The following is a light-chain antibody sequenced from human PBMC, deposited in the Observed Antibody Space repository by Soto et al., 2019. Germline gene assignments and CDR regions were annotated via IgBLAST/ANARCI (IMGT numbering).Light chain of an antibody. CDR3: QQYHTYSRT. CDR1: QSISNK. Sequence: IQRTEYPSTLSASVGDRVTITCRASQSISNKLAWYQQKAGKAPKVLIYDASTLESGVPSRFSGSGSGTEFTLTISSLQPDDFATYYCQQYHTYSRTFGQGTKVDI. V-gene: IGKV1-5*01. CDR2: DAS. J-gene: IGKJ1*01.